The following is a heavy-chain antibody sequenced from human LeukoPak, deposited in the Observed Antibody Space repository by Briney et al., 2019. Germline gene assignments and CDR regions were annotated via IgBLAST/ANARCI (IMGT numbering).Heavy chain of an antibody. D-gene: IGHD3-10*02. CDR1: GSTFSSYE. CDR2: ISSSGSTI. V-gene: IGHV3-48*03. J-gene: IGHJ6*04. CDR3: AELGITMIGGV. Sequence: HPGGSLRLSCAASGSTFSSYEMNWVRQAPGKGLEWVSYISSSGSTIYYADSVKGRFTISRDNAKNSLYLQMNSLRAEDTAVYYCAELGITMIGGVWGKGTTVTISS.